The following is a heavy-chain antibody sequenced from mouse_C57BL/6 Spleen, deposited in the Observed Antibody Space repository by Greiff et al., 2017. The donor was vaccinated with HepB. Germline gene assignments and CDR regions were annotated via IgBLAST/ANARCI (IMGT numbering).Heavy chain of an antibody. CDR1: GFSLTSYG. CDR3: ARQGTTVVEDAMDY. V-gene: IGHV2-6-1*01. Sequence: VKLEESGPGLVAPSQSLSITCTVSGFSLTSYGVHWVRQPPGKGLEWLVVIWSDGSTTYNSALKSRLSISKDNSKSQVFLKMNSLQTDDTAMYYCARQGTTVVEDAMDYWGQGTSVTVSS. D-gene: IGHD1-1*01. J-gene: IGHJ4*01. CDR2: IWSDGST.